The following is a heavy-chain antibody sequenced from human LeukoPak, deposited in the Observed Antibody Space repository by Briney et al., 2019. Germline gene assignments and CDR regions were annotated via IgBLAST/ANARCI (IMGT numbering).Heavy chain of an antibody. D-gene: IGHD2-2*01. CDR3: ARDSEQLLDY. V-gene: IGHV4-30-2*01. CDR2: IYHSGCT. Sequence: SETLSLTCTVSGGSISSGGYYWSWIRQPPGKGLEWIGYIYHSGCTYYNPSLKSRVTISVDRSKNQFSLKLSSVTAADTAVYYCARDSEQLLDYWGQGTLVTVSS. CDR1: GGSISSGGYY. J-gene: IGHJ4*02.